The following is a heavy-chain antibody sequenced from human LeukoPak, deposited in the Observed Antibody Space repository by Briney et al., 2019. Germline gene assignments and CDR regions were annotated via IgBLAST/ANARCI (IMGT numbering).Heavy chain of an antibody. CDR3: AGPKSGSYTRGLDY. J-gene: IGHJ4*02. V-gene: IGHV4-38-2*02. D-gene: IGHD1-26*01. CDR1: GYSISSGYY. Sequence: KPSETLSLTCTVSGYSISSGYYWGWIRQPPGKGLEWIGSIYHSGSTCYNPSLKSRVTISVDTSKNQFSLKLSSVTAADTAVYYCAGPKSGSYTRGLDYWAREPWSPSPQ. CDR2: IYHSGST.